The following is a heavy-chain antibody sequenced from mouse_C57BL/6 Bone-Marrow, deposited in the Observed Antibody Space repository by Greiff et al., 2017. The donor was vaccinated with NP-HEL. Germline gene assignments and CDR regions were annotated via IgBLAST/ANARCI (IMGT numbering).Heavy chain of an antibody. CDR3: ARWGYYGNYPYAMDY. V-gene: IGHV1-64*01. Sequence: VQLQQPGAELVKPGASVKLSCKASGYTFTSYWMHWVKQRPGQGLEWIGMIHPNSGSTNYNEKFKSKATLTVDKSSSTAYMQLSSLTSEDSAVYYCARWGYYGNYPYAMDYWGQGTSVTVSS. J-gene: IGHJ4*01. CDR1: GYTFTSYW. D-gene: IGHD2-1*01. CDR2: IHPNSGST.